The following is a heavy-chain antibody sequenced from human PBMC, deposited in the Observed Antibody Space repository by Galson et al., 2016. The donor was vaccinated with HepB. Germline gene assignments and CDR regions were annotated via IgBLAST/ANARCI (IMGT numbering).Heavy chain of an antibody. D-gene: IGHD3-3*01. CDR3: ARLRTFNDFWSGFDH. CDR2: IYGDDNK. V-gene: IGHV2-5*02. CDR1: GFSLSANGLG. J-gene: IGHJ4*02. Sequence: PALVKPTQTLTLTCTFSGFSLSANGLGVGWIRQPPGKALEWLALIYGDDNKSYSPSLESRLTVTKDTSNSQVVLMMTNMDPVDTATYYRARLRTFNDFWSGFDHWGQGAMVTVSS.